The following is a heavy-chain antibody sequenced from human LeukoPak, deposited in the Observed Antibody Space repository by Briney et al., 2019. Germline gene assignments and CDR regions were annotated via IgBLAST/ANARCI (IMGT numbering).Heavy chain of an antibody. CDR1: GGSISSSSYY. CDR3: ARDAKYYYGSRTYFFFEY. CDR2: IYYSGST. V-gene: IGHV4-39*07. Sequence: SETLSLTCTVSGGSISSSSYYWGWIHQPPGKGLEWIGSIYYSGSTYYNPSLKSRVTISVDTSKNQFSLKLSSITAADTAVYYCARDAKYYYGSRTYFFFEYWGQGTLLTVSS. D-gene: IGHD3-10*01. J-gene: IGHJ4*02.